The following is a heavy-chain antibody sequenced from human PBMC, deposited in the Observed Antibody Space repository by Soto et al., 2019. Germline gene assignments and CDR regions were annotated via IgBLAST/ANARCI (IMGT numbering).Heavy chain of an antibody. Sequence: GGSLRLSCAASGFTFSSYGMHWVRQAPGKGLEWVAVISYDGSNKYYADSVKGRFTISRDNSKNTLYLQMNSLRAEDTAVYYCAKGLLPEYYYDSSGYPQNYWGQGTLVTVSS. D-gene: IGHD3-22*01. J-gene: IGHJ4*02. CDR1: GFTFSSYG. CDR2: ISYDGSNK. V-gene: IGHV3-30*18. CDR3: AKGLLPEYYYDSSGYPQNY.